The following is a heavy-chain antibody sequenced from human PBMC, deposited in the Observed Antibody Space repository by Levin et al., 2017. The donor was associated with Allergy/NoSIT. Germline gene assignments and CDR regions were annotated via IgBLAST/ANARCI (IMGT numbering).Heavy chain of an antibody. J-gene: IGHJ4*02. V-gene: IGHV1-46*01. Sequence: ASVKVSCKASGYTLTSYYMHWVRQAPGQGLEWVGIINPRDGTTYYAQNFQGRVTMTRDTSTSTVYMELGSLRSEDTAVYYCARAGGDTAMYYWGQGTLVTVSS. D-gene: IGHD5-18*01. CDR2: INPRDGTT. CDR1: GYTLTSYY. CDR3: ARAGGDTAMYY.